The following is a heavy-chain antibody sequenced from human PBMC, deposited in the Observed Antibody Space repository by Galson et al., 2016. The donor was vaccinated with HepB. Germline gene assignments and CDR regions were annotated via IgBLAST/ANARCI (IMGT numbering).Heavy chain of an antibody. D-gene: IGHD6-13*01. CDR1: GFSLSTSGMC. Sequence: PALVKPTQTLTLTCTFSGFSLSTSGMCVSWIRQPPGKALEWLALLDRDDDKYYSTSLKTRLNISKDTSKNQVVLTMTNMDPVDTATYYCARILSSSWYSVDYWGQGTLVTVSS. V-gene: IGHV2-70*01. J-gene: IGHJ4*02. CDR2: LDRDDDK. CDR3: ARILSSSWYSVDY.